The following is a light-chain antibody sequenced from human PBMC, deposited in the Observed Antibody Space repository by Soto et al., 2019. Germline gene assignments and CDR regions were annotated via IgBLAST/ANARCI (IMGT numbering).Light chain of an antibody. CDR1: QSVSSN. J-gene: IGKJ4*01. V-gene: IGKV3-11*01. CDR2: DAS. Sequence: ENVLTQSPATLSLSPGERATLSCRASQSVSSNLAWYQQKPGQAPRLLIYDASNRATGIPARFSGSGSGTDFTLIISSLQPEDFAVYYCHQRSNWPPTFGGGTKVDIK. CDR3: HQRSNWPPT.